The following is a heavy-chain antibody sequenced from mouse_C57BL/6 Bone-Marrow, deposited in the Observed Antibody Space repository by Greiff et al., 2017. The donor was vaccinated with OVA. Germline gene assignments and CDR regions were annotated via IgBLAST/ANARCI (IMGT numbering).Heavy chain of an antibody. CDR3: ARGDPDAMDY. CDR2: INYDGSST. CDR1: GFTFSDYY. Sequence: VQLKESEGGLVQPGSSMKLSCTASGFTFSDYYMAWVRQVPEKGLEWVANINYDGSSTYYLDSLKSRFIISRDNAKNILYLQMSSLKSEDTATYYCARGDPDAMDYWGQGTSVTVSS. V-gene: IGHV5-16*01. J-gene: IGHJ4*01. D-gene: IGHD3-3*01.